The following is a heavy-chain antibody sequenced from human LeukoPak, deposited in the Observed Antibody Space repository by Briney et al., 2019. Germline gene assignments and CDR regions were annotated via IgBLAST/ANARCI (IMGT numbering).Heavy chain of an antibody. J-gene: IGHJ4*02. D-gene: IGHD3-22*01. CDR3: ARGSYYYDSSGSEIDY. Sequence: GESLKISCKGSGYSFTSYWIGWVRQMPGKGLEWMGIIYPGDSDTRYGPSFQGQVTISADKSISTAYLQWSSLKASDTAMYYCARGSYYYDSSGSEIDYWGQGTLVTVSS. V-gene: IGHV5-51*01. CDR1: GYSFTSYW. CDR2: IYPGDSDT.